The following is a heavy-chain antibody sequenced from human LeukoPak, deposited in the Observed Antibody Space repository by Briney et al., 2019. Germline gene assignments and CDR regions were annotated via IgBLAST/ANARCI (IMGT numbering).Heavy chain of an antibody. D-gene: IGHD3-16*02. J-gene: IGHJ4*02. V-gene: IGHV5-51*01. Sequence: GESLKISCKGSGYSFTSFWIAWVRQMPGKGLECMGIIYPGDSDTRYSPSFQGQVTISADKSISTAYLQWSSLKASDTAIYHCARQRGSYRSLFDYWGQGILVTVSS. CDR2: IYPGDSDT. CDR3: ARQRGSYRSLFDY. CDR1: GYSFTSFW.